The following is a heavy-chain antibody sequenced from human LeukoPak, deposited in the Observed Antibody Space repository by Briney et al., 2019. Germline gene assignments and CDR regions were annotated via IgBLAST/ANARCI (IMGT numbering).Heavy chain of an antibody. D-gene: IGHD6-13*01. CDR2: INPNSGGT. J-gene: IGHJ4*02. Sequence: ASVKVSCKASGYTFTGYYMHWVRQAPGQGLEWMGWINPNSGGTKYAQKFQGRVTLTRDTSISTAYMELSRLRSDDTAVYYCARRMAAAAITVDYWGQGSLVTVSS. CDR1: GYTFTGYY. CDR3: ARRMAAAAITVDY. V-gene: IGHV1-2*02.